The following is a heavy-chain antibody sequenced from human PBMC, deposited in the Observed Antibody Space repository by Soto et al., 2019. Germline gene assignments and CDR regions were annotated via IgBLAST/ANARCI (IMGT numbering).Heavy chain of an antibody. CDR1: GFTFSSYD. CDR3: ARVPPYSSSWYDY. CDR2: IGTAGDT. Sequence: EVQLVESGGGLVQPGGSLRLSCAASGFTFSSYDMHWVRQATGKGLEWVSAIGTAGDTYYPGSVKGRFTISRENAKNSLYLQMNSLRAGDTAVYYCARVPPYSSSWYDYWGQGTLVTVSS. V-gene: IGHV3-13*01. J-gene: IGHJ4*02. D-gene: IGHD6-13*01.